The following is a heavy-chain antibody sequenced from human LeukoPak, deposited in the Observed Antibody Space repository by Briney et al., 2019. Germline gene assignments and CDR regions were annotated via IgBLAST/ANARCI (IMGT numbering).Heavy chain of an antibody. J-gene: IGHJ4*02. CDR2: IYYSGST. CDR3: ARLWRVYNDYGDPYVDY. D-gene: IGHD4-17*01. Sequence: SETLSLTCTVSGGSISSSSYYWGWIRQPPGKGLEWIGSIYYSGSTYYNPSLKSRVTISVDTSKNQFSLKLSSVTAADTAVYYCARLWRVYNDYGDPYVDYWGQGTLVTVSS. V-gene: IGHV4-39*07. CDR1: GGSISSSSYY.